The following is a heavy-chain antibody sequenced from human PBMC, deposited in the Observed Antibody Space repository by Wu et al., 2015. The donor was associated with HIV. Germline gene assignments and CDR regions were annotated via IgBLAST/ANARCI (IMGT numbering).Heavy chain of an antibody. D-gene: IGHD1-26*01. CDR1: GYTFTGYY. CDR3: ARGGGNEYFQP. CDR2: MNPNSGNT. V-gene: IGHV1-8*02. Sequence: QVQLVQSGAEVKKPGASVKVSCKASGYTFTGYYMHWVRQAPGQGLEWMGWMNPNSGNTGYAQNFQGRVTMTANTSISTVYMELRSLRSEDTAVYYCARGGGNEYFQPWGQGTRVIVSS. J-gene: IGHJ1*01.